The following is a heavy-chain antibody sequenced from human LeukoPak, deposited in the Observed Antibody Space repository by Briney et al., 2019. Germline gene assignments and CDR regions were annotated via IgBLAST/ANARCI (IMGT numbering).Heavy chain of an antibody. CDR3: TRIFYYGTRGYYPDF. CDR2: SKNKDYAYSI. J-gene: IGHJ4*02. Sequence: PGGSLRLSCAASGFTFSDHHMDWVRQAPGKGLEWIGRSKNKDYAYSIVYAASVKGRFTFSRDDPKNSLYLQMNSLTTEDTAVYYCTRIFYYGTRGYYPDFWGQGTLVTVSS. V-gene: IGHV3-72*01. CDR1: GFTFSDHH. D-gene: IGHD3-22*01.